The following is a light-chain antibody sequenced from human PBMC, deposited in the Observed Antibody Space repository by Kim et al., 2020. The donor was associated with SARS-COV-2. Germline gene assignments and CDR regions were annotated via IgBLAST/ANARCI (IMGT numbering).Light chain of an antibody. J-gene: IGKJ4*01. CDR1: LDVGAY. V-gene: IGKV1-27*01. CDR3: QKYAGAPLT. Sequence: DIGGTQSPSSLSASIGDRVTITCRTSLDVGAYLAWYQQIPGKPPKLLIYAASSLQNGVPSRFSGSGYGTEFTLTISNLEPDDFGTYYCQKYAGAPLTFGGGTKVDIK. CDR2: AAS.